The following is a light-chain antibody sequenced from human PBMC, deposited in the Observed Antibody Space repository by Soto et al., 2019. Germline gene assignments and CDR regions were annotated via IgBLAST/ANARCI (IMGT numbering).Light chain of an antibody. CDR3: PQYGSSGT. Sequence: EIVLTQSPGTLSLSPWERATLSCRASQSVSNNYLAWYQQKPGQAPRLLIYGASNRATGIPDRFSGSGSGTDFTLTISRLEPEDFAVYYCPQYGSSGTFGQGTKVDI. J-gene: IGKJ1*01. CDR2: GAS. V-gene: IGKV3-20*01. CDR1: QSVSNNY.